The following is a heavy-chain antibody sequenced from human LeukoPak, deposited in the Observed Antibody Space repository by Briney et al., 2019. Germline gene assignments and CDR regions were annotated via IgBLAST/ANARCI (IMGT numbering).Heavy chain of an antibody. CDR3: ARVQQLSQWGTFYGMDL. CDR1: GGSISSYY. J-gene: IGHJ6*02. D-gene: IGHD6-13*01. CDR2: IYTSGSI. Sequence: PSETLSLTCTVSGGSISSYYWSWIRQPAGKGLEWIGRIYTSGSINYNPSLKSRVTMSVDTSKNQFSLKLSSVTAADTAVYYCARVQQLSQWGTFYGMDLWGQGTTVTVSS. V-gene: IGHV4-4*07.